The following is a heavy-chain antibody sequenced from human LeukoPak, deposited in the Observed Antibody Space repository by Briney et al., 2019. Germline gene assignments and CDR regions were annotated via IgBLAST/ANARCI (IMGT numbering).Heavy chain of an antibody. J-gene: IGHJ4*02. V-gene: IGHV3-30*03. CDR3: ARDWSRSCPLDF. Sequence: GGSLRLSCAASGFTFSSYGMHWVRQAPGKGLEWVAVISYDGSNKYYADSVKGRFTISRDNAKNSLYLQMNSLRDEDTAVYYCARDWSRSCPLDFWGQGTLVTVSS. CDR1: GFTFSSYG. CDR2: ISYDGSNK. D-gene: IGHD2-2*01.